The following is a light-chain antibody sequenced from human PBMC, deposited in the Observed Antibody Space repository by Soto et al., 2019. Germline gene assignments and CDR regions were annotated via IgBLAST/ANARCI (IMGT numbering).Light chain of an antibody. J-gene: IGKJ2*01. V-gene: IGKV3-20*01. CDR2: GAS. CDR3: QLYGASLVT. Sequence: VLTHSPGTLSFTPAARATLSCSSTQSVTTNLAWYQHKPGQAPRLLIHGASSRATGIPDRFSGSGSGTDFTLTISRLDPEDFAAYYCQLYGASLVTFGQGTKVDIK. CDR1: QSVTTN.